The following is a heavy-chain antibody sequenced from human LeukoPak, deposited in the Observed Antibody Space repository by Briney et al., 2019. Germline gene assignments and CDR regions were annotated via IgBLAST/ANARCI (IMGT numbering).Heavy chain of an antibody. V-gene: IGHV3-23*01. D-gene: IGHD3-22*01. CDR2: ISTSGRT. Sequence: TRGSLRLSCADSGFTFSGYAMSWVRQAPGKGLEWVSVISTSGRTHYADSVQGRFTISRDNSKNTLSLHMNSLRAEDTAVYYCARDLDSSGYYHVVDSWGQGALVTVSS. CDR3: ARDLDSSGYYHVVDS. J-gene: IGHJ4*02. CDR1: GFTFSGYA.